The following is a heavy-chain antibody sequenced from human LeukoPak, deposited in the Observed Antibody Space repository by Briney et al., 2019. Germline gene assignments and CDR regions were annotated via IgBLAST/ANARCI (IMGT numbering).Heavy chain of an antibody. CDR3: TRVNYYDSSSFYYGYFDY. CDR1: GFTFGNHD. V-gene: IGHV3-49*04. D-gene: IGHD3-22*01. J-gene: IGHJ4*02. Sequence: GGSLRLSCTAYGFTFGNHDMSWVRQAPGKGGEWVCFIRNKDYGEGPDYAASVKGRFTITRDDSDSIAYLQMNSLKTEDTGVYYCTRVNYYDSSSFYYGYFDYWGQGTLLTVSS. CDR2: IRNKDYGEGP.